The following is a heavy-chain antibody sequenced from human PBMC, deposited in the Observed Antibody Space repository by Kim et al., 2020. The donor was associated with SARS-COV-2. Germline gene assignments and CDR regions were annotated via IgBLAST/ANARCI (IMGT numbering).Heavy chain of an antibody. CDR1: GFTFSRYS. V-gene: IGHV3-21*01. Sequence: GGSLRLSCAASGFTFSRYSMNWVRQAPGKGLEWVSSIRSSSGYISYADSVKGRFTISRDNAKNSLSLQMNSLRVEDTAVYYCAQRPYSYGPFDYWGQGNRVTVSS. CDR3: AQRPYSYGPFDY. D-gene: IGHD5-18*01. CDR2: IRSSSGYI. J-gene: IGHJ4*02.